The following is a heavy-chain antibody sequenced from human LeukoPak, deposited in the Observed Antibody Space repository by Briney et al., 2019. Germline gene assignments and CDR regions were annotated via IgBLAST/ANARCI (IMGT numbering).Heavy chain of an antibody. CDR2: IYHTGST. CDR1: GFPIKSIYN. J-gene: IGHJ5*02. V-gene: IGHV4-38-2*01. D-gene: IGHD4-17*01. Sequence: SETLSLTCAVSGFPIKSIYNWAWVRQSPGKGLEWIATIYHTGSTYYNPSLKSRVTMSVDTSKNQFSLKLTSVTAADTAVYYCARAGDYGDYVGWFDPWGQGTLVTVSS. CDR3: ARAGDYGDYVGWFDP.